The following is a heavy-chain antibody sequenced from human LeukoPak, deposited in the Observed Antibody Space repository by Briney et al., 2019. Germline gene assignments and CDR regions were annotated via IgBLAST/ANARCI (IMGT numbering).Heavy chain of an antibody. CDR1: GGTFSSYS. CDR2: IIPIFGTA. J-gene: IGHJ6*02. V-gene: IGHV1-69*13. Sequence: VASVKVSCKASGGTFSSYSISWVRQAPGQGLEWMGGIIPIFGTANYAQNFQGRVTITADESSSTAFMELSSLRSEDTAVYYCARASLARGTPFYFGMDVWGQGTTVTVSS. D-gene: IGHD2-15*01. CDR3: ARASLARGTPFYFGMDV.